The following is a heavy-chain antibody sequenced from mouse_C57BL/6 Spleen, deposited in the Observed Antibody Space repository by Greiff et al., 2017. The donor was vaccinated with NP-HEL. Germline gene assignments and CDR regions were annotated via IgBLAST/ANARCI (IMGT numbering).Heavy chain of an antibody. CDR1: GYAFSSYW. CDR3: ARSRYGNYDAMDY. J-gene: IGHJ4*01. D-gene: IGHD2-10*02. V-gene: IGHV1-80*01. Sequence: LVESGAELVKPGASVKISCKASGYAFSSYWMNWVKQRPGKGLEWIGQIYPGDGDTNYNGKFKGKATLTADKSSSTAYMQLSSLTSEDSAVYFCARSRYGNYDAMDYWGQGTSVTVSS. CDR2: IYPGDGDT.